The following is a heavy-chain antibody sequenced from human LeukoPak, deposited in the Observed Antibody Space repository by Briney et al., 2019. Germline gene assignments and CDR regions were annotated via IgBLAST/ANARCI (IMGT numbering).Heavy chain of an antibody. D-gene: IGHD3-10*01. CDR3: ARRYLRGLLWFGELNWFDP. J-gene: IGHJ5*02. V-gene: IGHV4-39*01. CDR2: IYYSGST. Sequence: SETLSLTCTVSGGSISSSSYYWGWIRQPPGKGLEWIGRIYYSGSTYYNPSLKSRVTISVDTSKNQFSLKLSSVAAADTAVYYCARRYLRGLLWFGELNWFDPWGQGTLVTVSS. CDR1: GGSISSSSYY.